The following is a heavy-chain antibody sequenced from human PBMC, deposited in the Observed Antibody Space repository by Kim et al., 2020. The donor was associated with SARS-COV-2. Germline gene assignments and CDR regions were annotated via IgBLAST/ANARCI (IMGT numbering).Heavy chain of an antibody. Sequence: GGSLRLSCAASGFTFSSYAMSWVRQAPGKGLEWVSAISGSGGSTYYADSVKGRFTISRDNSKNTLYLQMNSLRAEDTAVYYCAKDHPEGALRYFDWLFGRMDVWGQGTTVTVSS. CDR3: AKDHPEGALRYFDWLFGRMDV. CDR1: GFTFSSYA. J-gene: IGHJ6*02. CDR2: ISGSGGST. V-gene: IGHV3-23*01. D-gene: IGHD3-9*01.